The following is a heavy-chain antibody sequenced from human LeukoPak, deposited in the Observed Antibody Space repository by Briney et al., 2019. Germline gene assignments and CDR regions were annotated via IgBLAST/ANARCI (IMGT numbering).Heavy chain of an antibody. CDR2: SSPIFGTA. CDR1: EGTFTSYA. Sequence: SVKVSCKASEGTFTSYAISWVRQAPGHGLEWMGGSSPIFGTANYAQKFQGRVTITANESTSSAYMELSSLRSEDMAVYYCARAGYCGGDCYFGYWGQGTLVTASS. D-gene: IGHD2-21*02. V-gene: IGHV1-69*13. J-gene: IGHJ4*02. CDR3: ARAGYCGGDCYFGY.